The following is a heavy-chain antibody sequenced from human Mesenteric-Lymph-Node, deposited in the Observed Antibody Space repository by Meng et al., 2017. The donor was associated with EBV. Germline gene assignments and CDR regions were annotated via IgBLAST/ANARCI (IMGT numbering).Heavy chain of an antibody. CDR2: VNHAGTT. CDR3: ARKSIADGFDNWFNP. CDR1: GGSFSDYY. D-gene: IGHD6-6*01. V-gene: IGHV4-34*01. J-gene: IGHJ5*02. Sequence: QVQLQQWGAGLLKPSGTLSLTCAVYGGSFSDYYWTWIRQPPGKGLEWIGEVNHAGTTIYNPSLESRVTVSVDTSKNEFSLKLTSVTAADAAVYYCARKSIADGFDNWFNPWGQGTLVTVSS.